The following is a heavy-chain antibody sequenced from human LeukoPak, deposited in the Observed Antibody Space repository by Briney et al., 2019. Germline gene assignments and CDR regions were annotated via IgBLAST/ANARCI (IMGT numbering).Heavy chain of an antibody. CDR1: GGSISSSSYY. CDR2: IYYSGST. V-gene: IGHV4-39*01. Sequence: SETLSPTCTVSGGSISSSSYYWGWIRQPPGKGLEWIGSIYYSGSTYYNPSLKSRVTISVDTSKNQFSLKLSSVTAADTAVYYCARLGVVVVAATRSYYFDYWGQGTLVTVSS. J-gene: IGHJ4*02. CDR3: ARLGVVVVAATRSYYFDY. D-gene: IGHD2-15*01.